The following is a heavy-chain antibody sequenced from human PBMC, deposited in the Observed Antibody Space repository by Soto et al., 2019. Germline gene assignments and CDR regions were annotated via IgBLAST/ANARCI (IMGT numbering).Heavy chain of an antibody. V-gene: IGHV1-18*01. Sequence: GASVKVSCKASGYTFTSYGISWVRQAPGQGLEWMGWISAYNGNTNYAQKLQGRVTMTTDTSTSTANMKMRSLRSDDTAVYNCARYTAAAGIFDYWGHGTLVTVSS. CDR2: ISAYNGNT. CDR3: ARYTAAAGIFDY. D-gene: IGHD6-13*01. CDR1: GYTFTSYG. J-gene: IGHJ4*01.